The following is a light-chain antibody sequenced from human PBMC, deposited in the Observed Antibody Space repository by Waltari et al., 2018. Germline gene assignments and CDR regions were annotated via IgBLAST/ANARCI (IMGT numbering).Light chain of an antibody. CDR1: SSDVGGYNY. J-gene: IGLJ1*01. Sequence: QSALTQPRSVSGSPGQSVTISCTGTSSDVGGYNYVSWYQQHPGQAPKFIIYDVPKRPSGVPDRFPGSKSGNTASLTISGLQAEDEADYYCCSYAGSYNFVFGSGTTVTVL. CDR2: DVP. V-gene: IGLV2-11*01. CDR3: CSYAGSYNFV.